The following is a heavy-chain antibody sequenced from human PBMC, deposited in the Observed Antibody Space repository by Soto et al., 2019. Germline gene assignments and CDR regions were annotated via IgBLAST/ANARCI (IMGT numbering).Heavy chain of an antibody. D-gene: IGHD3-16*01. CDR3: ARVRITFGGFEKRANAFDI. CDR1: GGSFSGYY. J-gene: IGHJ3*02. V-gene: IGHV4-34*01. CDR2: INHSGST. Sequence: PSETLSLTCAVYGGSFSGYYWSWIRQPPGKGLEWIGEINHSGSTNYNPSLKSRVTISVDTSKNQFSLKLSSVTAADTAVYYCARVRITFGGFEKRANAFDIWSRGTMVTVSS.